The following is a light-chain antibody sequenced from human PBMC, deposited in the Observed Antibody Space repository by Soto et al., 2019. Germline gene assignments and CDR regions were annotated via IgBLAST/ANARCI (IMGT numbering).Light chain of an antibody. V-gene: IGKV3-20*01. J-gene: IGKJ1*01. Sequence: EIVLTQSPGTLSLSPGERATLSCGASQTISGNYLAWYQQKPGQAPRLLIYGASSRATGIPDRFSGSGSGTDFTLTISRLEPEDFAMYYCQQYGSLSWTFGQGTKVDIK. CDR3: QQYGSLSWT. CDR1: QTISGNY. CDR2: GAS.